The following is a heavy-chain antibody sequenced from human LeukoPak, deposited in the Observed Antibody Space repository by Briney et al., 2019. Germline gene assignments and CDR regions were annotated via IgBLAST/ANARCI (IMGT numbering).Heavy chain of an antibody. CDR1: GFTFSNYA. V-gene: IGHV3-23*01. J-gene: IGHJ4*02. D-gene: IGHD3-10*01. Sequence: PGGSLRLSCAASGFTFSNYAMSWVRQAPGKGLEWVSAIGTGGGNGFYADSVKGRFTISRDNSKNTLYLQMNSLRAEDTAVYYCAKVSSNYYGSGSYQTLDFWGQGTLVTVS. CDR2: IGTGGGNG. CDR3: AKVSSNYYGSGSYQTLDF.